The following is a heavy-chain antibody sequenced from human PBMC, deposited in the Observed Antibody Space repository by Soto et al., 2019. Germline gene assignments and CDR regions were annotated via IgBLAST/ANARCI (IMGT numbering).Heavy chain of an antibody. CDR2: IYPSGST. J-gene: IGHJ4*02. CDR1: GGSISGHS. CDR3: VRGRSYSVYDF. V-gene: IGHV4-4*07. Sequence: SEALSLTCTVSGGSISGHSWVWIRQPAGKGLEWIGHIYPSGSTSYNPSLRSRVTMSLDTSTNKIFLNLTSVTAADTAVFYCVRGRSYSVYDFWGPGTLVTVSS. D-gene: IGHD5-12*01.